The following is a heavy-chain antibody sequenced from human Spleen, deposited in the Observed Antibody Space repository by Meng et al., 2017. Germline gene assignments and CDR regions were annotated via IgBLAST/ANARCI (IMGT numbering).Heavy chain of an antibody. J-gene: IGHJ5*02. V-gene: IGHV4-4*02. Sequence: VALRETGRGLVTPSGTLSSTCSVSGGSIRTYKWWTWVRQPPGKGLEWIGEIFQSGTTNYNPSLKSRVTISVDKSKNNFSLKMSSVTAADTAVYYCARGGIGTVGLIWRSCFDPWGQGTLVTVSS. CDR1: GGSIRTYKW. CDR3: ARGGIGTVGLIWRSCFDP. CDR2: IFQSGTT. D-gene: IGHD6-13*01.